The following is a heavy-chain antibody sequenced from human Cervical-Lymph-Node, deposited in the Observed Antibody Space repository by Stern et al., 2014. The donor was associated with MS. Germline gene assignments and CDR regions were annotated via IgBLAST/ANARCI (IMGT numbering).Heavy chain of an antibody. J-gene: IGHJ4*02. CDR3: ARDTVGATGAAEY. V-gene: IGHV3-53*01. Sequence: EVQLEESGGGLIQPGGSLRLSCAASGLTVRTNYLSWVRQSPGKGLQWVSFTDTGGTTYYADTVRGRFTVSRDISGNILYLQMDSVRADDTAVYYCARDTVGATGAAEYWGQGTLVTVSS. CDR1: GLTVRTNY. D-gene: IGHD1-26*01. CDR2: TDTGGTT.